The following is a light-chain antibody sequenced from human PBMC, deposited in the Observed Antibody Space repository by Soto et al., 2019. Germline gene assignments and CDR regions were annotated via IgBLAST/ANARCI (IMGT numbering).Light chain of an antibody. CDR1: NIGSKS. V-gene: IGLV3-21*04. CDR3: QVWDSSSDHVV. J-gene: IGLJ2*01. CDR2: YDS. Sequence: SYELTQPPSVSVAPGKTARITCGGNNIGSKSVHWYQQKPGQAPVLVIYYDSDRPSGIPERFSGSNSGNTATLTISIVEAGDEADYYWQVWDSSSDHVVFGVGTQLTVL.